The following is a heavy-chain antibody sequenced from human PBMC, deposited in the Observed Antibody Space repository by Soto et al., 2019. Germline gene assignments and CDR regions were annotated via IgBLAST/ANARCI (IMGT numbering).Heavy chain of an antibody. D-gene: IGHD3-3*01. CDR3: AREESSVTIFGVVITYLDY. CDR2: TYYRSKWYN. Sequence: SQTLSLTCAISGDSVSSNSAAWNWIRQSPSRGLEWLGRTYYRSKWYNDYAVSVKSRITINPDTSKNQFSLQLNSVTPEDTAVYYCAREESSVTIFGVVITYLDYWGQGTMVTVYS. V-gene: IGHV6-1*01. CDR1: GDSVSSNSAA. J-gene: IGHJ4*02.